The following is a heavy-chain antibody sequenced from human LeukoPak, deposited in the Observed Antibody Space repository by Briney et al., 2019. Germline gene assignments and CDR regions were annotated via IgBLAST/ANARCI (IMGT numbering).Heavy chain of an antibody. CDR2: IYTSGRT. J-gene: IGHJ5*02. V-gene: IGHV4-4*07. D-gene: IGHD5-12*01. Sequence: SETLSLTCTVSGGSISSYYWNWIRQPTEKGLEWIGRIYTSGRTNYNPSLKSRVTMSVDTSKNQFSLKLTSVTAADTAVYYCARDVGLSGYDPPQVWFDPWGQGTLVTVSS. CDR1: GGSISSYY. CDR3: ARDVGLSGYDPPQVWFDP.